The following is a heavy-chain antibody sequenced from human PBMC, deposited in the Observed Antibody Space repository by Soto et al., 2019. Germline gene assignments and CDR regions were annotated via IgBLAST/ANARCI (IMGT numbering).Heavy chain of an antibody. J-gene: IGHJ4*02. D-gene: IGHD3-22*01. Sequence: QLQLQESGPGRVKPSETLSLTCTVSGGSISSTNHYWGWIRQPPGKGLEWIGDIYYSGLTHYNPSLKSRATISDDTFNNQFSLKLSSVTAADTAVYYCARHGYYYDSTGYYYFIWGQGTLVTVSS. CDR1: GGSISSTNHY. CDR3: ARHGYYYDSTGYYYFI. CDR2: IYYSGLT. V-gene: IGHV4-39*01.